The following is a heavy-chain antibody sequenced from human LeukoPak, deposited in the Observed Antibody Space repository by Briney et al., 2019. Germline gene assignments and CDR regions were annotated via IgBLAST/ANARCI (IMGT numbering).Heavy chain of an antibody. CDR2: ISSSSSYI. Sequence: GGPLRLSCAASGFTFSSYSMNWVRQAPGKGLEWVSSISSSSSYIYYADSVKGRFTISRDNAKNSLYLQMNSLRAEDTAVYYCARDALTGRYYFDYWGQGTLVTVSS. CDR1: GFTFSSYS. J-gene: IGHJ4*02. D-gene: IGHD7-27*01. CDR3: ARDALTGRYYFDY. V-gene: IGHV3-21*01.